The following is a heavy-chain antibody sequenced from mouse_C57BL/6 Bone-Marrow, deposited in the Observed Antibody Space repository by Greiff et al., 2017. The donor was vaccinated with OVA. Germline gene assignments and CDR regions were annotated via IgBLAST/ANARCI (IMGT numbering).Heavy chain of an antibody. J-gene: IGHJ3*01. CDR3: VGYTWFAY. CDR2: IWSGGST. V-gene: IGHV2-2*01. Sequence: VQLQESGPGLVQPSQSLSITCTVSGFSLTSYGVHWVRQSPGKGLEWLGVIWSGGSTDYNAAFISRLSISKDNSKSQVFFKMNSLQADDTAIYYCVGYTWFAYWGQGTLVTVSA. D-gene: IGHD2-2*01. CDR1: GFSLTSYG.